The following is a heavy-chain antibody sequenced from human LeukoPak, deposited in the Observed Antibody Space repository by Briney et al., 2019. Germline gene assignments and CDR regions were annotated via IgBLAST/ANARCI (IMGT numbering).Heavy chain of an antibody. CDR1: GFTFSSFG. CDR3: AKVIRGGYGMDV. D-gene: IGHD3-10*01. V-gene: IGHV3-48*02. Sequence: PGGSLRLSCAASGFTFSSFGMNWVRQAPGKGLEWVSYISDSSSLTDYADSVKGRFTISRDNAKNPLSLQLNSLRDEDTAVYFCAKVIRGGYGMDVWGQGTTVTVSS. CDR2: ISDSSSLT. J-gene: IGHJ6*02.